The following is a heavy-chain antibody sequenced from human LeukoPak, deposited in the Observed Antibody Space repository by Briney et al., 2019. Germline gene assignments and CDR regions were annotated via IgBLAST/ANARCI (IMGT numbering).Heavy chain of an antibody. J-gene: IGHJ4*02. D-gene: IGHD6-13*01. V-gene: IGHV4-59*01. Sequence: SETLSLTCTVSGGSISSYYWSWIRQPPGKGLEWIGYIYYSGSTNYNPSLKSRVTISVDTSKNQFSLKLSSVTAADTAVYYCARGYSSSWLNFDYWGQGTLVTVSS. CDR3: ARGYSSSWLNFDY. CDR1: GGSISSYY. CDR2: IYYSGST.